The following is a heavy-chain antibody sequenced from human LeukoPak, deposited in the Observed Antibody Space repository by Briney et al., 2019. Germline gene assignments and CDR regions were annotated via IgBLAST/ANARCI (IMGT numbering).Heavy chain of an antibody. V-gene: IGHV3-48*03. CDR1: GFTISSYE. D-gene: IGHD3-10*02. CDR3: AELAIPMIGGV. Sequence: GGSLRLSCAASGFTISSYEMNWGRQAPGEGLEWGSYIISSGSTIYYADSVKGRFTISRDNAKNSLYLQMNSLRAEDTAVYYCAELAIPMIGGVWGKGTTATISS. CDR2: IISSGSTI. J-gene: IGHJ6*04.